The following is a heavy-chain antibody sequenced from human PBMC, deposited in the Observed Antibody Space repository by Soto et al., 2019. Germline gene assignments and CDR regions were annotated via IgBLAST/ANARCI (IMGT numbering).Heavy chain of an antibody. J-gene: IGHJ5*01. Sequence: EVQLVESGGGLVQPGGSLRLSCAASGFIFSSYWMSWVRQAPGKGLEWVANIKQDGLDIYYVDSVRGRFIVSRDNARKSLYLQMNSLRAEDTAVYFCAREGDGNCTTASCYNGWFDSWGQGTLVAVSS. D-gene: IGHD2-2*01. CDR2: IKQDGLDI. CDR1: GFIFSSYW. CDR3: AREGDGNCTTASCYNGWFDS. V-gene: IGHV3-7*01.